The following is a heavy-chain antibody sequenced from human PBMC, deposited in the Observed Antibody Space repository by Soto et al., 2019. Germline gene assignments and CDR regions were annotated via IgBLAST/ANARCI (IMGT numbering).Heavy chain of an antibody. CDR1: GFSLNTRGVG. CDR2: IHWDDEK. CDR3: AYRPCGLGSGWNFGF. V-gene: IGHV2-5*02. D-gene: IGHD6-19*01. J-gene: IGHJ4*02. Sequence: QITLKESGPTLVIPTQTLTLTCTFSGFSLNTRGVGVVWISQPPGKALEWVALIHWDDEKRYSPSLRNTLTSTTDTSKNQVVLIMTNMDPVDTATYYCAYRPCGLGSGWNFGFWGQGSLVTVSS.